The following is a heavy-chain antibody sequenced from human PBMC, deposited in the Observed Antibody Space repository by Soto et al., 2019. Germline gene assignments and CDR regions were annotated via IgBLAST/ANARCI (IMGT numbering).Heavy chain of an antibody. CDR3: ATDSGGHPLNRFDS. CDR1: GGSLREFGHF. CDR2: STYTGVT. Sequence: SETLSLTCTVSGGSLREFGHFWTWIRQRPGRGLEWIGYSTYTGVTYHSPSLQSRISISVDTSKNQFSLTLNSVTAADTAVYYCATDSGGHPLNRFDSWGHGTLVTVSS. V-gene: IGHV4-31*03. D-gene: IGHD3-16*01. J-gene: IGHJ5*01.